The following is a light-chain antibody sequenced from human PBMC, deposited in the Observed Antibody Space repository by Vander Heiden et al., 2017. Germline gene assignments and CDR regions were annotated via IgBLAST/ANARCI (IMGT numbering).Light chain of an antibody. V-gene: IGLV2-14*01. J-gene: IGLJ2*01. Sequence: QTALTQPASVSRFPGHAITISRTGTSSDVGGYTYVPWHQQHPGKAPKVMIYDVSNRPSGVSNPFSGSKSGNTASLTISGLQAEDEADYYCSSYTSSSTPVFGGGTKLTGL. CDR1: SSDVGGYTY. CDR3: SSYTSSSTPV. CDR2: DVS.